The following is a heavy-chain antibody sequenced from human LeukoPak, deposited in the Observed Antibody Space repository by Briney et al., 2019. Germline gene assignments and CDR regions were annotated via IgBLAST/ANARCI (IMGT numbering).Heavy chain of an antibody. Sequence: GGSLRLSCAASGLTFSSYSMNWVRQAPGKGLEWVSSISSSSSYIYYADSVKGRFTISRDNAKNSLYLQMNSLRAEDTAVYYCARDYYDSSGYYYVSHDAFDIWGQGTMVTVSS. CDR2: ISSSSSYI. CDR3: ARDYYDSSGYYYVSHDAFDI. D-gene: IGHD3-22*01. CDR1: GLTFSSYS. V-gene: IGHV3-21*01. J-gene: IGHJ3*02.